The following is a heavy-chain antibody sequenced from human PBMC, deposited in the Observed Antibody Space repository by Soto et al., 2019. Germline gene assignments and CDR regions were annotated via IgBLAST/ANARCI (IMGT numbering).Heavy chain of an antibody. D-gene: IGHD6-6*01. V-gene: IGHV4-59*13. Sequence: SETLSLTCTVSGDSMSRYYWTWIRQLPGKGLECIGYIYYTGTTNYNPSLKSRVTISLDTSKNQFSLNLRSVTAADTAVYYCAREAFVPGPHNEDFFGPWGQGILVTVSS. CDR3: AREAFVPGPHNEDFFGP. J-gene: IGHJ5*02. CDR2: IYYTGTT. CDR1: GDSMSRYY.